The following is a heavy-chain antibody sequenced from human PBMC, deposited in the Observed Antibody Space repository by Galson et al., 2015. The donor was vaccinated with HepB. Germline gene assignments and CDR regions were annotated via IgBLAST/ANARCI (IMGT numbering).Heavy chain of an antibody. J-gene: IGHJ4*01. D-gene: IGHD3-3*01. CDR3: AAGGDPYDFWSGFDY. CDR2: IWSDGSKE. V-gene: IGHV3-33*01. CDR1: GFTFSSYG. Sequence: SLRLSCAASGFTFSSYGMHWVRQAPGKGLECVAVIWSDGSKEPYIDSVKGRFTISRDNSKNTLYLQMNSLRVEDTAVYYCAAGGDPYDFWSGFDYWGHGTLVTVSS.